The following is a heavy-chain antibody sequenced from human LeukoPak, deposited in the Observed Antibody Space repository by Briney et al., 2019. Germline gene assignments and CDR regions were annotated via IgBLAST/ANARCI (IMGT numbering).Heavy chain of an antibody. CDR1: GGTFSSYA. Sequence: VASVKVSCKASGGTFSSYAISWVRQAPGQGLEWMGRIIPILGIANYAQKFQGRVTITADKSTSTAYMELSSLRSEDTAVYYCARVTMVRGVIPSGMAPWGQGTLVTVSS. J-gene: IGHJ5*02. CDR2: IIPILGIA. V-gene: IGHV1-69*04. CDR3: ARVTMVRGVIPSGMAP. D-gene: IGHD3-10*01.